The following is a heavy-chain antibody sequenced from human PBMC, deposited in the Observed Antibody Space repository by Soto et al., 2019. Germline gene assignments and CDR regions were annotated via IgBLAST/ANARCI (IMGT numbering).Heavy chain of an antibody. Sequence: QVTLKESGPVLVKPTETLTLTCTVSGVSLITGKMGVSWIRQPPGKALEWLAHILSNDEKSYSTSLKTRLTISTDTSKTHVVLTMTNMGPVDTATYYCSRTLEMRNGMDVWGQGTTVTVSS. CDR2: ILSNDEK. CDR3: SRTLEMRNGMDV. V-gene: IGHV2-26*01. J-gene: IGHJ6*02. CDR1: GVSLITGKMG.